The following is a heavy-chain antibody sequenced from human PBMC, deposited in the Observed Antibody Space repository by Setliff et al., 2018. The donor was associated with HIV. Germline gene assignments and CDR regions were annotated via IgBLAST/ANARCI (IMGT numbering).Heavy chain of an antibody. D-gene: IGHD3-16*01. CDR1: GGSIRTGAYY. CDR2: IYYDGRT. V-gene: IGHV4-39*07. CDR3: ARGGAVSADFDS. J-gene: IGHJ5*01. Sequence: SETLSLTRTVSGGSIRTGAYYWGWIRQPPGKGLEWIGSIYYDGRTFYKPSLKSRLTISVDTSKNQFSLSLNSVTAADTAVYFCARGGAVSADFDSWGQGTLVTVSS.